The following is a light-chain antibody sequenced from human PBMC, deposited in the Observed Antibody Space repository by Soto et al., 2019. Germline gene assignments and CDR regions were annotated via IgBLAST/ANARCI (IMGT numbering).Light chain of an antibody. Sequence: IEMTQSPSSLSASVGDRVTITCRASQGISNYLAWYQQRPGKVPKLLIYAASTLQSRVPSRFSGSGSGTDFTLTISSLQPEDVATYYCQKYDSAPWTFGQGTEVAIK. V-gene: IGKV1-27*01. CDR3: QKYDSAPWT. J-gene: IGKJ1*01. CDR2: AAS. CDR1: QGISNY.